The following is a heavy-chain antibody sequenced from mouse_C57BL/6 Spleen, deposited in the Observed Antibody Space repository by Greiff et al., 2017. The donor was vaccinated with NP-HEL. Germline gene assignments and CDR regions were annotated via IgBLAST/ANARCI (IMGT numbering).Heavy chain of an antibody. CDR3: ARTPHYYGSSYFFDY. J-gene: IGHJ2*01. CDR1: GFSLPSYG. Sequence: QVQLQQSGPGLVQPSQSLSITCTLSGFSLPSYGVHWVRQSPGKGLEWLGVLWSGGSTDYNAAFISRLSISTDNSKSQVFFKRNSLQSDDTAIYYCARTPHYYGSSYFFDYWGQGTTLTVSS. V-gene: IGHV2-2*01. CDR2: LWSGGST. D-gene: IGHD1-1*01.